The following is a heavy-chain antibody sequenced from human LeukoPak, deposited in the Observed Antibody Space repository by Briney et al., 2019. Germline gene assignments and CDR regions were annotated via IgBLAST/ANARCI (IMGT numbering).Heavy chain of an antibody. Sequence: GGSLRLSCTGSGFTSSNYGIHWVRQAPGKGLEWVAVISSAGSNKYYAESVKGRFTISRDNFKNTLYLQMNSLRVDDTAVYYCAILPGYWGQGTLVTVSS. CDR2: ISSAGSNK. V-gene: IGHV3-30*03. J-gene: IGHJ4*02. CDR1: GFTSSNYG. CDR3: AILPGY.